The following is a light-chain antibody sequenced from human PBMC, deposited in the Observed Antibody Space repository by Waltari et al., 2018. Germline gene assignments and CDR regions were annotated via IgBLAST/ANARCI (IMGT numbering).Light chain of an antibody. V-gene: IGKV2-30*02. CDR3: MQGSHWPRT. CDR2: KIA. Sequence: QCPLQSDGTSFLNWLLQGPGRSPRRLMYKIARRGSGVPDRFSGRGSGTDFTLKISKVEAEDVGVYFCMQGSHWPRTFGQGTKLEI. J-gene: IGKJ2*01. CDR1: QCPLQSDGTSF.